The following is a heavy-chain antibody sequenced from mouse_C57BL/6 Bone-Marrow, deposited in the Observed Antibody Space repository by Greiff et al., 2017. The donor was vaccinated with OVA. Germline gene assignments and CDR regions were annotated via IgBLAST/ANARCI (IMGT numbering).Heavy chain of an antibody. J-gene: IGHJ2*01. V-gene: IGHV1-69*01. D-gene: IGHD2-2*01. CDR3: AREGYIYFDY. CDR2: IDPSDSYT. CDR1: GYTFTSYW. Sequence: VQLQQPGAELVMPGASVKLSCKASGYTFTSYWMHWVKQRPGQGLEWIGEIDPSDSYTNFNQKFKGKSTLTVDKSSSTAYMQLGSLTSEDSAVYYCAREGYIYFDYWGQGTTLTVSS.